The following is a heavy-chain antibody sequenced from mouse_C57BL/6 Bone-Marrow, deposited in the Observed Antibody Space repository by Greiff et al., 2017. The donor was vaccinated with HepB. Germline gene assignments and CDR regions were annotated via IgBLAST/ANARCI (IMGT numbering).Heavy chain of an antibody. CDR1: GYTFTSYW. D-gene: IGHD3-1*01. CDR2: IYPGNSDT. CDR3: TRARTPYWYFDV. J-gene: IGHJ1*03. Sequence: EVQRVESGTVLARPGASVKMSCKTSGYTFTSYWMHWVKQRPGQGLEWIGAIYPGNSDTSYNQKFKGKAKLTAVTSASTAYMELSSLTNEDAAVYYCTRARTPYWYFDVWGTGTTVTVSS. V-gene: IGHV1-5*01.